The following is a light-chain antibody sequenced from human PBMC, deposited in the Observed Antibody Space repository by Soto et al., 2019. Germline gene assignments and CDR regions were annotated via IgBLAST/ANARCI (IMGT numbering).Light chain of an antibody. V-gene: IGLV2-14*01. CDR1: NSDIGDYDY. J-gene: IGLJ1*01. CDR3: CAYATTYTYV. Sequence: QSALTQPAAVSGSPGQSITISCAGTNSDIGDYDYVSWYQHHPGKAPRLLIYEVSSRPSGVANRFSASKSGNTASLTISGLQAEDEADYYCCAYATTYTYVFGTGTKLTVL. CDR2: EVS.